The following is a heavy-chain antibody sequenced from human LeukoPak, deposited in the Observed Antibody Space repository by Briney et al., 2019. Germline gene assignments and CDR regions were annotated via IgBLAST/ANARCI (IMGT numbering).Heavy chain of an antibody. D-gene: IGHD3-10*01. Sequence: SETLSLTCTVSGGSISSGSYYWSWIRQPAGKGLEWIGRIYTSGSTNYNPSLKSRVTISVDTSKNQFSLKLSSVTAADTAVYYCATFMVRGVDGSDAFDIWDQGTMVTVSS. CDR1: GGSISSGSYY. J-gene: IGHJ3*02. CDR3: ATFMVRGVDGSDAFDI. CDR2: IYTSGST. V-gene: IGHV4-61*02.